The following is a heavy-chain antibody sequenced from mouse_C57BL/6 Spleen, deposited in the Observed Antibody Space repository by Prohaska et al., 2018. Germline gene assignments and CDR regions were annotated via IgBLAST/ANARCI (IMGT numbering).Heavy chain of an antibody. J-gene: IGHJ2*01. CDR3: ARCNYSNYGYFDY. Sequence: EVQLQQSGPELVKPGASVKISCKASGYTFTDYYMNWVKQSHGKSLEWIGDINPNNGGTSYNQKFKGKATLTVDKSSSTAYMELRSLTSEDSAVYYCARCNYSNYGYFDYWGQGTTLTVSS. D-gene: IGHD2-5*01. CDR1: GYTFTDYY. CDR2: INPNNGGT. V-gene: IGHV1-26*01.